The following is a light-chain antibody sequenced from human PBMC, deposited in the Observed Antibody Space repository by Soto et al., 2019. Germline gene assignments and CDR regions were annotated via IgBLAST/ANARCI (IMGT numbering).Light chain of an antibody. CDR2: AAS. CDR1: QGISSW. V-gene: IGKV1-12*01. CDR3: QQSNSFPPS. J-gene: IGKJ2*01. Sequence: DIQMTQSPSTVSASVGERATITCRASQGISSWLAWYQQNPGKAPTLLIYAASSLQSGVPSRFSGSGSGTDFTLTISRLQPEDFATYYCQQSNSFPPSFGQGTKLEIK.